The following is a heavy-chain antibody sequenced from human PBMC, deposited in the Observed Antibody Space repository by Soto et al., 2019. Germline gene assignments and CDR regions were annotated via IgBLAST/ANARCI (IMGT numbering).Heavy chain of an antibody. CDR3: AKAPNWNHESGYFDC. J-gene: IGHJ4*02. V-gene: IGHV3-23*01. D-gene: IGHD1-1*01. Sequence: EVQLLESGGGLVQPGGSLRLSCAASGFTFSNYAMTRVRQAPGRGLEWVSGVSGSGNTPYYADSVKGRFTISRDNSKNTLYLQMNSLRADDTAVYFCAKAPNWNHESGYFDCWGQGTLVTVSS. CDR1: GFTFSNYA. CDR2: VSGSGNTP.